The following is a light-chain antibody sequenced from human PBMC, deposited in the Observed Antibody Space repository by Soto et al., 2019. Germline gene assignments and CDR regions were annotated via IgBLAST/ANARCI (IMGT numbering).Light chain of an antibody. Sequence: DIQMTQSPSTLSGSVGDRVTITCRASQSISSWLAWYQQKPGKAPKLLIYDASSLESGVPSRFSGSGSGTEFTLTISSLQPEDFATYYCQQLNNYPITFGQGTRLEIK. J-gene: IGKJ5*01. CDR2: DAS. CDR3: QQLNNYPIT. CDR1: QSISSW. V-gene: IGKV1-5*01.